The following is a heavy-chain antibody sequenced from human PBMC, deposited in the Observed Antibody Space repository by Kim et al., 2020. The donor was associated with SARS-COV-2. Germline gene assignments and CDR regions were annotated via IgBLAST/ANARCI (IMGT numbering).Heavy chain of an antibody. Sequence: GGSLRLSCAASGFTFSSYWMSWVRQAPGKGLEWVANIKQDGSEKYYVDSVKGRFTISRDNAKNSLYLQMNSLRAEDTAVYYCARDRGRAVAGPGPFDYWGQGTLVTVSS. V-gene: IGHV3-7*03. CDR1: GFTFSSYW. CDR2: IKQDGSEK. J-gene: IGHJ4*02. CDR3: ARDRGRAVAGPGPFDY. D-gene: IGHD6-19*01.